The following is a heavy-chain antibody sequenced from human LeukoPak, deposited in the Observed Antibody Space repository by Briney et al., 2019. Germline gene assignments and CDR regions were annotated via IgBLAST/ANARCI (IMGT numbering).Heavy chain of an antibody. V-gene: IGHV1-18*01. CDR2: INAYNGNT. Sequence: ASVKVSCKASGYTFTSYAISWVRQAPGQELDWMGWINAYNGNTNYAQKFQGRVSMTTDTSTSTAYMELRTLRSDDTAVYYCARDKLGIAAADYWGQGTLVTVSS. D-gene: IGHD6-13*01. CDR3: ARDKLGIAAADY. J-gene: IGHJ4*02. CDR1: GYTFTSYA.